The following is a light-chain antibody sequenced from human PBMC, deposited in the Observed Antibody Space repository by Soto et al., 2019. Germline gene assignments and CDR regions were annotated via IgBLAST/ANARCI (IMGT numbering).Light chain of an antibody. CDR3: SSYAGNDNVGV. Sequence: QSAPTQPPSASGSPGQSVTISCTGTSSDVGAYNYVSWYQQHPGKAPKLMIYEVTKRPSGVPDRFSGSKSGNTASLTVSGLQAADEADYYCSSYAGNDNVGVFGGGTKLTVL. CDR1: SSDVGAYNY. J-gene: IGLJ2*01. V-gene: IGLV2-8*01. CDR2: EVT.